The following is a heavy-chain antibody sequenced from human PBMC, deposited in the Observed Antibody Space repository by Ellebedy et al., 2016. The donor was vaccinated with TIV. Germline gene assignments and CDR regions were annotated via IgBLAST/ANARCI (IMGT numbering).Heavy chain of an antibody. V-gene: IGHV4-34*01. CDR1: GGSFSGYY. CDR2: INHSGST. D-gene: IGHD5-18*01. J-gene: IGHJ3*02. CDR3: ARTVDTAMVGKPGAFDI. Sequence: SETLSLTCAVYGGSFSGYYWSWIRQPPGKGLEWIGEINHSGSTNYNPSLKRRVTITVDAAKNQFSLKLSSVTAADTAVYYCARTVDTAMVGKPGAFDIWGQGTMVTVSS.